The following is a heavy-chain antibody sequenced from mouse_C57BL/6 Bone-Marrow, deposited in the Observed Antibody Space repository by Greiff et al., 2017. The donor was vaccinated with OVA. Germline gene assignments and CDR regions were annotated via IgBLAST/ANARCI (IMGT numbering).Heavy chain of an antibody. D-gene: IGHD2-1*01. CDR1: GFSFNTYT. CDR3: VRQGYYGNYSAWFAY. Sequence: EVMLVESGGGLVQPKGSLKLSCAASGFSFNTYTMNWVRQAPGKGLEWVARIRSKSNNYATYYADSVKDRFTISRDDSESMLYLQMNNLKTEDTAMYYCVRQGYYGNYSAWFAYWGQGTLVTVSA. V-gene: IGHV10-1*01. CDR2: IRSKSNNYAT. J-gene: IGHJ3*01.